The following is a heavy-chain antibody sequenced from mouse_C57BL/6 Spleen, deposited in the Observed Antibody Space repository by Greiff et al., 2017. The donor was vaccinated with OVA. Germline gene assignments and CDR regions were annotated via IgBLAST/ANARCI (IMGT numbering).Heavy chain of an antibody. Sequence: QVQLQQSGPELVKPGASVKISCKASGYAFSSSWMNWVKQRPGKGLEWIGRIYPGDGDTNYNGKFKGKATLTADKSSSTAYMQLSSLTSEDSAVYFCARSWDGSWFAYWGQGTLVTVSA. CDR3: ARSWDGSWFAY. CDR2: IYPGDGDT. V-gene: IGHV1-82*01. CDR1: GYAFSSSW. D-gene: IGHD4-1*01. J-gene: IGHJ3*01.